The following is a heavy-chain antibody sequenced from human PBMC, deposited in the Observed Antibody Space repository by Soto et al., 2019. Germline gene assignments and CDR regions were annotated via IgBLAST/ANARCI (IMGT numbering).Heavy chain of an antibody. CDR1: GFSLSTNT. V-gene: IGHV3-30*04. Sequence: SCAASGFSLSTNTMHWVRQVPGKGLEWVASISNDGRRKYYADFVKGRFTISRDTANNILYLEMNSLRAEDTSLYYCARVATAMTYDFWGQGTLVTVSS. CDR2: ISNDGRRK. D-gene: IGHD2-21*02. CDR3: ARVATAMTYDF. J-gene: IGHJ4*02.